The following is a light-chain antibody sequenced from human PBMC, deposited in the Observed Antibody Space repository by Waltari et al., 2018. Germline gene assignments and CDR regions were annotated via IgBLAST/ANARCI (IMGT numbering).Light chain of an antibody. CDR3: QVWDDVTDSGV. V-gene: IGLV3-21*04. CDR2: YDS. J-gene: IGLJ3*02. Sequence: YVLTQPPPVSVDPGKTARLPCGGESIGSESVNWYQQKPGPAPVLVMFYDSDRPSEIPERFSGSNSGNTATLTISWVEAGDEADYHCQVWDDVTDSGVFGGGTKLTVL. CDR1: SIGSES.